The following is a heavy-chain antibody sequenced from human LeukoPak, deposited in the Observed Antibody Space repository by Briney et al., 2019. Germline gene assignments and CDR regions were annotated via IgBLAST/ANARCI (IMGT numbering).Heavy chain of an antibody. CDR1: GGSINTKAHY. D-gene: IGHD3-22*01. CDR2: VFYNGNT. J-gene: IGHJ4*02. Sequence: PSETLSLTCTVSGGSINTKAHYWACIRQTPGKGMEWIGSVFYNGNTYYNPSLKSRVAISVDTSKNQFSLRLSSVTAADTAVYYCAKHAEDSTGYYADFFDHCGQGTLITVSS. CDR3: AKHAEDSTGYYADFFDH. V-gene: IGHV4-39*01.